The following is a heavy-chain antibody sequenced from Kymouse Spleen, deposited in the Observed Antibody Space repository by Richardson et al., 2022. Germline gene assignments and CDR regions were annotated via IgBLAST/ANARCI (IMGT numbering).Heavy chain of an antibody. J-gene: IGHJ6*02. V-gene: IGHV4-39*01. Sequence: QLQLQESGPGLVKPSETLSLTCTVSGGSISSSSYYWGWIRQPPGKGLEWIGSIYYSGSTYYNPSLKSRVTISVDTSKNQFSLKLSSVTAADTAVYYCARHWITMVRGVPYYYGMDVWGQGTTVTVSS. D-gene: IGHD3-10*01. CDR3: ARHWITMVRGVPYYYGMDV. CDR2: IYYSGST. CDR1: GGSISSSSYY.